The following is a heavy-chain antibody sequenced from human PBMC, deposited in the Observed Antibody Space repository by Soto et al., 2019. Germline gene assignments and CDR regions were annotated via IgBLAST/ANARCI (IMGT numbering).Heavy chain of an antibody. J-gene: IGHJ6*02. Sequence: PGESLKISCKGSGYSFTSYWIGWVRQMPGKGLEWMGIIYPGDSDTRYSPSSQGQVTISADKSISTAYLQWSSLKASDTAMYYCARLGDCISTSCFHYYYGMDVWGQGTTVTVSS. CDR1: GYSFTSYW. V-gene: IGHV5-51*01. CDR3: ARLGDCISTSCFHYYYGMDV. D-gene: IGHD2-2*01. CDR2: IYPGDSDT.